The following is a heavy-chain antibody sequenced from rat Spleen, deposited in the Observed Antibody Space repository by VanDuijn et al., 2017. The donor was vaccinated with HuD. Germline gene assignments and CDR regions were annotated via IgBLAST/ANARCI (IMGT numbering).Heavy chain of an antibody. Sequence: EVQVVESGGGIVQPGRSLKLSCAASGFTFSNYYMAWVRQAPTKGLEWVASITNSGGSTYYRDSVKGRFTISRDNAKSTLYLQMDSLRSEDTATYYCTRDGYWGQGVMVTVSS. V-gene: IGHV5-27*01. CDR2: ITNSGGST. CDR3: TRDGY. J-gene: IGHJ2*01. CDR1: GFTFSNYY.